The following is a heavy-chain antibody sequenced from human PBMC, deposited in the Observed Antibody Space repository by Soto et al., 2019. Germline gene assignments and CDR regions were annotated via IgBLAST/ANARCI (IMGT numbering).Heavy chain of an antibody. J-gene: IGHJ5*02. V-gene: IGHV1-8*01. CDR2: MNPNSANT. CDR1: GYTFSNND. Sequence: ASVKVSCKSSGYTFSNNDISWLRQAPGQGPEWMGWMNPNSANTGYAQKFRGRVTMTRNTSISTAYMELSSLRSDDTAIYYCARMATSGTLNWFDPWGQGTLVTVSS. D-gene: IGHD1-1*01. CDR3: ARMATSGTLNWFDP.